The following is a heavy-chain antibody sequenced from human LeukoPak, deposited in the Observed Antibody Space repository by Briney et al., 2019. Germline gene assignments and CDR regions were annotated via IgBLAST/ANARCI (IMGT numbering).Heavy chain of an antibody. CDR1: GFTFSSCA. CDR3: ARKVTGSPYVDY. J-gene: IGHJ4*02. V-gene: IGHV3-23*01. CDR2: MSGSGSST. Sequence: GGSLRLSCAASGFTFSSCAMSWVRRAPGKGLEWVSGMSGSGSSTFYADSVKGRFTISRDNSKNTLYLQMNSLRAEDTAVYYCARKVTGSPYVDYWGQGTLVTVSS. D-gene: IGHD1-26*01.